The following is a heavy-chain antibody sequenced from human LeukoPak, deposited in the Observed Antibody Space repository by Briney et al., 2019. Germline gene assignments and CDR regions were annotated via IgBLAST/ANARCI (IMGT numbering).Heavy chain of an antibody. CDR1: GGSISSHY. V-gene: IGHV4-59*11. D-gene: IGHD3-3*01. J-gene: IGHJ4*02. CDR3: ARVVLDYDFWSGYYYFDY. CDR2: IYYSGST. Sequence: KPSETLSLTCTVSGGSISSHYWSWIRQPPGKGLEWIGYIYYSGSTNYNPSLKSRVTISVDTSKNQFSLKLSSVTATDTAVYYCARVVLDYDFWSGYYYFDYWGQGTLVTVSS.